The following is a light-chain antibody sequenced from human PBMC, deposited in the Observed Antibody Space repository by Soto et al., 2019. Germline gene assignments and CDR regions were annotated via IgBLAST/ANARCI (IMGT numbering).Light chain of an antibody. J-gene: IGKJ3*01. CDR2: AAS. V-gene: IGKV1-8*01. CDR1: QGISSY. CDR3: QQHYSYPRG. Sequence: AIRMTQSPSSFSASTGDRVTITCRASQGISSYLAWYQQKPGKAPKLLIYAASTLQSGVPSRFSGSGSGTDFTLTISCLQSEDFATYYCQQHYSYPRGFGPGTKVDIK.